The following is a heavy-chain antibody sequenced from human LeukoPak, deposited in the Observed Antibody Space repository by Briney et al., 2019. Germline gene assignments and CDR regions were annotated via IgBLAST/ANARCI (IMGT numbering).Heavy chain of an antibody. CDR3: AKDLKMTNYFDY. CDR2: ISGSGGST. V-gene: IGHV3-23*01. J-gene: IGHJ4*02. CDR1: GFTFSSYA. Sequence: GGSLRPSCAASGFTFSSYAMSWVRQAPGKGLEWVSAISGSGGSTYYADSVKGRFTISRDNSKNTLYLQMNSLRAEDTAVYYCAKDLKMTNYFDYWGQGTLVTVSS. D-gene: IGHD5-24*01.